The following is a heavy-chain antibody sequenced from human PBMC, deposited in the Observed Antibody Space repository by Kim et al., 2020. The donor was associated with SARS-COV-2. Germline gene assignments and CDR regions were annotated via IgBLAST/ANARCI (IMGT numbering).Heavy chain of an antibody. CDR3: ARDRPGRYYDSSGQHY. V-gene: IGHV3-53*01. J-gene: IGHJ4*02. Sequence: GGSLRLSCAASGFTVSSNYMSWVRQAPGKGLEWVSVIYSGGSTYYADSVKGRFTISRDNSKNTLYLQMNSLRAEDTAVYYCARDRPGRYYDSSGQHYWGQGTLVTVSS. CDR1: GFTVSSNY. D-gene: IGHD3-22*01. CDR2: IYSGGST.